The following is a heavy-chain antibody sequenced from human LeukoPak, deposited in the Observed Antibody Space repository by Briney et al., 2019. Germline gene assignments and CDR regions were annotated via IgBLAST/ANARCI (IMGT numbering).Heavy chain of an antibody. Sequence: GGSLRLSRAASGFTFSSYWMSWVRQAPGKGLEWVANIKQDGSEKYYVDSVKGRFTISRDNAKNSLYLQMNSLRAEDTAVYYCARDRSGSYVGITDYWGQGTLVTVSS. CDR3: ARDRSGSYVGITDY. J-gene: IGHJ4*02. D-gene: IGHD1-26*01. CDR2: IKQDGSEK. V-gene: IGHV3-7*01. CDR1: GFTFSSYW.